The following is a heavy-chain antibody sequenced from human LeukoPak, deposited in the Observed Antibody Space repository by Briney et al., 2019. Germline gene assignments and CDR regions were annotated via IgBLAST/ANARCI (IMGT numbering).Heavy chain of an antibody. J-gene: IGHJ3*02. CDR1: DDSFNSHY. D-gene: IGHD4-17*01. CDR2: ISYIGST. Sequence: SETLSLTCAVSDDSFNSHYWTWIRQPHGKGLEWIGYISYIGSTNYNPSLKSRVTISIDTSKNQFSLKLSSVTAADTAVYYCARDLVTVTKGFDIWGQGTMVSVSS. V-gene: IGHV4-59*11. CDR3: ARDLVTVTKGFDI.